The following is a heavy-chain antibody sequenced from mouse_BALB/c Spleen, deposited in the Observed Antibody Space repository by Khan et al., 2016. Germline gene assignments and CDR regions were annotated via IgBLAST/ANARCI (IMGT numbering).Heavy chain of an antibody. V-gene: IGHV3-2*02. Sequence: EVQLQESGPGLVKPSQSLSLTCTVTGYSITSDYAWNWIRQFPGNKLEWMGYKRNSGSTTYNPSLKSRISITRDTSTNQFFLQLYSVTTEDTATSNCTRSPTAARYFDVWGAAPTVTASS. CDR2: KRNSGST. J-gene: IGHJ1*01. D-gene: IGHD1-2*01. CDR1: GYSITSDYA. CDR3: TRSPTAARYFDV.